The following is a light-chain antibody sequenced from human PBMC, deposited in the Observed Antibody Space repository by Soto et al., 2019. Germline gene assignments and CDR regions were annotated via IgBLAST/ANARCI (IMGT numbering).Light chain of an antibody. CDR2: DVS. Sequence: QSALTQPASVSGSPGQSITISCTGTSSDIGGYNYVSWYQQHPGKAPKLMIYDVSNRPSGVSNRFSGSKSGNTASLTISGLQAEDEADYYSCSHTSSSTYVFGPGTKLTVL. J-gene: IGLJ1*01. CDR1: SSDIGGYNY. V-gene: IGLV2-14*01. CDR3: CSHTSSSTYV.